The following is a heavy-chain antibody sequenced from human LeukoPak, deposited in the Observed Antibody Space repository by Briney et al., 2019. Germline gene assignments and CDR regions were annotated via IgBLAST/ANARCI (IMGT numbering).Heavy chain of an antibody. V-gene: IGHV3-74*01. J-gene: IGHJ4*02. CDR3: AKLGDYYGSGTYSRFDS. CDR1: GFPFSSYW. D-gene: IGHD3-10*01. CDR2: ITNDGSST. Sequence: GSLRLSCAASGFPFSSYWMHWVRQAPGKGLVWASRITNDGSSTSHADSVKGRFTISRDNAKNTLYLQMSSLRAEDTALYYCAKLGDYYGSGTYSRFDSWGQGALVTVSS.